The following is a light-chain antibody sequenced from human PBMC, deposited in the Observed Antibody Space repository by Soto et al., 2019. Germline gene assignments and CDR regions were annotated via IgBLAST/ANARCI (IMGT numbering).Light chain of an antibody. V-gene: IGKV1-39*01. J-gene: IGKJ1*01. Sequence: DIQLTQSPSTLSAYVGDSVTITCRASPRISTHLNWYQQTPGKATTLLIYAASNLQRWVPSKFIGSRSRTEFALTIGSLQPEDFGTYFCQRSYRPPWTFSQVTEVDIK. CDR3: QRSYRPPWT. CDR1: PRISTH. CDR2: AAS.